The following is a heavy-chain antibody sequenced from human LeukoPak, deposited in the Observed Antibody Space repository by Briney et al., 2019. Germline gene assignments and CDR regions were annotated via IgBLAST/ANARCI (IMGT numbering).Heavy chain of an antibody. CDR3: ARVWPVVPAAELYYFDY. J-gene: IGHJ4*02. V-gene: IGHV4-59*01. Sequence: SETLSLTCTVSGGSISSYYWSWIRQPPGKGLEWIGYIYYSGSTNYNPSLKSRVTISVDTSKNQFSLKLSSVTAADTAVYYCARVWPVVPAAELYYFDYWGQGTLVTVSS. CDR1: GGSISSYY. CDR2: IYYSGST. D-gene: IGHD2-2*01.